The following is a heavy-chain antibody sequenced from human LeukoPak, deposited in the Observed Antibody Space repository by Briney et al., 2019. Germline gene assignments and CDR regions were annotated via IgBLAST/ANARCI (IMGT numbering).Heavy chain of an antibody. CDR1: GFTVSSNY. D-gene: IGHD5-12*01. V-gene: IGHV3-66*01. J-gene: IGHJ5*02. CDR3: ARIVATGRGFDP. CDR2: IYSGGST. Sequence: GGSLRLSCAASGFTVSSNYMSWVRQAPGKGLEWVSVIYSGGSTYYADSVKGRFTISRDNSKNTLYLQMNSLRAEDTAVYYCARIVATGRGFDPWDQGTLVTVSS.